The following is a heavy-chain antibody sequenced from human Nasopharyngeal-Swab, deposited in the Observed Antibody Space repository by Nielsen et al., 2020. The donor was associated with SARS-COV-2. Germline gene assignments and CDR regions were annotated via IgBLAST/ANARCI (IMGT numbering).Heavy chain of an antibody. J-gene: IGHJ6*02. Sequence: GESLKISCAASGFTFSSYGMHWVRQAPGKGQEWVAVIWYDGSNKYYADSVKGRFTISRDNSKNTLYLQMNSLRAEDTAVYYCARAGYYYVRDYYYYGMDVLGQGTTVTVSS. CDR3: ARAGYYYVRDYYYYGMDV. V-gene: IGHV3-33*01. CDR2: IWYDGSNK. D-gene: IGHD3-22*01. CDR1: GFTFSSYG.